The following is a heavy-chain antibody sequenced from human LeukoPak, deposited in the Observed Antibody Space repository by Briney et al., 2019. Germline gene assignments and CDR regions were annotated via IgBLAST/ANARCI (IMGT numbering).Heavy chain of an antibody. Sequence: TSETLSLTCSVSGGSISSYYWSWIRQPPGKGLEWIGYIYTSGSTNYNPSLKSRVTISVDTPKNQFSLKLSSVTAEDTAVYYCACSGIQWGDYNYMDVWGKGTTVTVSS. D-gene: IGHD1-26*01. J-gene: IGHJ6*03. V-gene: IGHV4-4*09. CDR3: ACSGIQWGDYNYMDV. CDR2: IYTSGST. CDR1: GGSISSYY.